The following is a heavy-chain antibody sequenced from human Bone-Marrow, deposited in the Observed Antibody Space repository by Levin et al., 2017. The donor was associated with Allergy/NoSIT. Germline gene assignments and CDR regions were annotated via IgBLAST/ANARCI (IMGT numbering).Heavy chain of an antibody. Sequence: LVKVSCKASGGTFSSYAISWVRQAPGQGLEWMGGIIPIFGTANYAQKFQGRVTITADESTSTAYMELSSLRSEDTAVYYCARVFRGCSSTSCYARMTHYYYYYMDVWGKGTTVTVSS. V-gene: IGHV1-69*13. D-gene: IGHD2-2*01. J-gene: IGHJ6*03. CDR1: GGTFSSYA. CDR2: IIPIFGTA. CDR3: ARVFRGCSSTSCYARMTHYYYYYMDV.